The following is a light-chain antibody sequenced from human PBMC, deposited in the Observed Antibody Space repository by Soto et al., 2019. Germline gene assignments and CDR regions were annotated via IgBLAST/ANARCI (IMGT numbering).Light chain of an antibody. J-gene: IGKJ5*01. Sequence: DIQMTQSPSSLSASVGDRVTITCQASQDISNYLNWYQQKPGKAPKLLIYDASNLETGAPSRFSGSGSGTDFTFTISSLQPEDIATYYCQQYDNLPSITFGQGTRLDFK. CDR1: QDISNY. CDR3: QQYDNLPSIT. V-gene: IGKV1-33*01. CDR2: DAS.